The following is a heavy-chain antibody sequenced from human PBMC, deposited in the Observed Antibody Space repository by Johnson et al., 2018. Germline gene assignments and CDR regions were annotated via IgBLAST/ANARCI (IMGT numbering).Heavy chain of an antibody. Sequence: QVQLVQSGGGLVMXGRSLRLXCAASGFTFSDYYMSWIRQAPGKGLEWVSYISSSGSTIYYADSVKGRFTISRDNAKNSLYLQMNSLRAEDTAVYYCARVGSGHYFYYYMDVWGKGTTVTVSS. CDR1: GFTFSDYY. J-gene: IGHJ6*03. CDR2: ISSSGSTI. V-gene: IGHV3-11*04. CDR3: ARVGSGHYFYYYMDV. D-gene: IGHD2-15*01.